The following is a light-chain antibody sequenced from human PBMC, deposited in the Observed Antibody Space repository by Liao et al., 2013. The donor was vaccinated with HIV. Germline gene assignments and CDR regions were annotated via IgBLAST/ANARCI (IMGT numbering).Light chain of an antibody. J-gene: IGLJ3*02. CDR1: NIGTKS. CDR2: KDS. V-gene: IGLV3-25*03. Sequence: SYELTQPPSVSVAPGKTARITCGGNNIGTKSVNWYQQKPGQAPVLLIYKDSERPSGIPERFSGSSSGTTVTLTISGVQAEDEADYYCQSADSSGTCPVFGGGTKLTVL. CDR3: QSADSSGTCPV.